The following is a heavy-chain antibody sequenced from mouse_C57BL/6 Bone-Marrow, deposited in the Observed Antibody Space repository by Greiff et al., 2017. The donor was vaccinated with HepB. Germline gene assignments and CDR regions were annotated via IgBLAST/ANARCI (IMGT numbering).Heavy chain of an antibody. Sequence: EVQLQESGPELVKPGASVKMSCKASGYTFTDYNMHWVKQSHGKSLEWIGYINPNNGGTSYNQKFKGKATLTVNKSSSTAYMELRSLTSEDSAVYYCASTGPAWFAYWGQGTLVTVSA. CDR2: INPNNGGT. D-gene: IGHD2-1*01. CDR3: ASTGPAWFAY. J-gene: IGHJ3*01. CDR1: GYTFTDYN. V-gene: IGHV1-22*01.